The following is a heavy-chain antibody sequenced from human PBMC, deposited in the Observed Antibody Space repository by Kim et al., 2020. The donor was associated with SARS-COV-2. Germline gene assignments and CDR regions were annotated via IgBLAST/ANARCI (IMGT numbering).Heavy chain of an antibody. CDR3: AKDLVVVPAATYFDY. Sequence: ASVKGRFTISRDNSKNTLYLQMNSLRAEDTAVYYCAKDLVVVPAATYFDYWGQGTLVTVSS. D-gene: IGHD2-2*01. V-gene: IGHV3-23*01. J-gene: IGHJ4*02.